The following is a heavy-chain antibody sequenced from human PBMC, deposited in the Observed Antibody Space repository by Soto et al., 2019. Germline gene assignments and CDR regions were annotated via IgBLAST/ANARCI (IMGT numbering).Heavy chain of an antibody. D-gene: IGHD3-16*01. CDR2: IRSKANTYAT. CDR1: GFTFSGST. V-gene: IGHV3-73*02. J-gene: IGHJ4*02. Sequence: EVQMVESGGGLLQPGGSLKLSCETSGFTFSGSTMHWVRQAPGKGLEWVCRIRSKANTYATVYVESLKGRFTIARDDSKSTAYLHMNRPTPEDTSVYYCTGFFDSAHYQYVGNFWGPGTLVIVSS. CDR3: TGFFDSAHYQYVGNF.